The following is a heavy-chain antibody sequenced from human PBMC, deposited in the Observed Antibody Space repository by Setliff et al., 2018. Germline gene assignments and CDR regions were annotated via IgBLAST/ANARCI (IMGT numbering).Heavy chain of an antibody. Sequence: PGGSLRLSCVGSEFTFRSYWMTWVRQAPGKGLEWVANINPDGSEKYYADFVKGRFTISRDNAKSLLYLQMNSLRTEDTAVYFCARGGIETARCQEFWGPGTLVTVSS. CDR2: INPDGSEK. CDR3: ARGGIETARCQEF. D-gene: IGHD6-13*01. CDR1: EFTFRSYW. V-gene: IGHV3-7*01. J-gene: IGHJ4*02.